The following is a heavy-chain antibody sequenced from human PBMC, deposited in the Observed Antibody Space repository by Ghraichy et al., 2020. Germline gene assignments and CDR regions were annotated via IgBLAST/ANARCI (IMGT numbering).Heavy chain of an antibody. D-gene: IGHD6-19*01. CDR1: GGSIGHYF. Sequence: SETLSLTCTVSGGSIGHYFWSWIRQPPGKELEWIGYIYNSGNTNYNPSLKSRITISVDTPKNQFSLKLTSVTAADTAMYYFARGRSSGVAGTGFDYWGQGTLVTVSS. CDR3: ARGRSSGVAGTGFDY. J-gene: IGHJ4*02. V-gene: IGHV4-59*01. CDR2: IYNSGNT.